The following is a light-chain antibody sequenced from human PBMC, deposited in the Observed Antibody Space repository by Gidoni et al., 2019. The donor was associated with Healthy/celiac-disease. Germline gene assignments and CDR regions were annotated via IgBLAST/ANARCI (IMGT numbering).Light chain of an antibody. CDR1: QAISSY. CDR3: QQYNSFPPT. Sequence: IWLTQSPSLLSASPGDRVTISCRMSQAISSYLAWYQQKPGKAPELLIYAASTLQSGVPSRFSGSGSGTDFTLTISSLQSEDLATYYCQQYNSFPPTFGQGTKVEIK. J-gene: IGKJ1*01. V-gene: IGKV1D-8*03. CDR2: AAS.